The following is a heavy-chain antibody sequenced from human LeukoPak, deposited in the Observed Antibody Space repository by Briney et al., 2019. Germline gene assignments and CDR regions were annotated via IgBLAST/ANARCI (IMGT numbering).Heavy chain of an antibody. Sequence: SCKVSGYTLTELSMHWVRQAPGKGLEWVANIKQDGSEKYYADSVKGRFTISRDNSKNTLYLQMNSLRAEDTAVYYCAKDRESPYFDYWGQGTLVTVSS. CDR1: GYTLTELS. J-gene: IGHJ4*02. CDR2: IKQDGSEK. V-gene: IGHV3-30*02. D-gene: IGHD3-10*01. CDR3: AKDRESPYFDY.